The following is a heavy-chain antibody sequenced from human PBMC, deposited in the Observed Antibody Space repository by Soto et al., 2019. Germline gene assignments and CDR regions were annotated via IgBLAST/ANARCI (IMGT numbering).Heavy chain of an antibody. D-gene: IGHD4-17*01. J-gene: IGHJ6*02. V-gene: IGHV3-30*18. Sequence: QVKLVESGGGVVQPGRSLRLSCTASGFTFSSYGLHWVRQAPGKGLEWVAVISNDGSNTQYGDSVTGRFTISRDNSKNTLYLQLNSLRAEDTAVYHCAKECINEDGDYVNGMDVWGQGTTVTVSS. CDR1: GFTFSSYG. CDR3: AKECINEDGDYVNGMDV. CDR2: ISNDGSNT.